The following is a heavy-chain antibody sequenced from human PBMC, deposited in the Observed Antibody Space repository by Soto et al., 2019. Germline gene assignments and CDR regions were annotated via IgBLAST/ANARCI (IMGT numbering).Heavy chain of an antibody. CDR2: IKQDGSEK. Sequence: GGSLRLSCAASGFTFSSYWMSWVRQAPGKGLEWVANIKQDGSEKYYVDSVKGRFTISRDNAKNSLYLQMNSLRAEDTAVYYCARDNWYSSSWYSGNWFDPWGQGTLVTVSS. CDR1: GFTFSSYW. CDR3: ARDNWYSSSWYSGNWFDP. J-gene: IGHJ5*02. D-gene: IGHD6-13*01. V-gene: IGHV3-7*01.